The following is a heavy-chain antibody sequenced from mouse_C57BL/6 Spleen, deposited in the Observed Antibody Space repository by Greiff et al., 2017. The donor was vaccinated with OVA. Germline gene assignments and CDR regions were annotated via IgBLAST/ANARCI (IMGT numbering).Heavy chain of an antibody. D-gene: IGHD1-2*01. J-gene: IGHJ2*01. CDR1: GYTFTSYG. V-gene: IGHV1-81*01. CDR2: IYPRSGNT. Sequence: QVQLKQSGAELARPGASVKLSCKASGYTFTSYGISWVKQRTGQGLEWIGEIYPRSGNTYYNEKFKGKATLTADKSSSTAYMELRSLTSEDSAVYFCARDYGGHFDYWGQGTTLTVSA. CDR3: ARDYGGHFDY.